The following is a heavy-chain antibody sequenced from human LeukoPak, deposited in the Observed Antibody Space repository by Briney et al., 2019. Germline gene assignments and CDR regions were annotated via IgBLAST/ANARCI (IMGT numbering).Heavy chain of an antibody. CDR1: GFTFSSYA. CDR3: AKVGCSSTSCYTGDYYYYMDV. CDR2: ISGSGGST. V-gene: IGHV3-23*01. D-gene: IGHD2-2*02. Sequence: GGSLRLSCAASGFTFSSYAMSWVRQAPGKGLEWVSAISGSGGSTYYADSVKGRFTISRDNSKNTLYLQMNSLRAEDTAVYYCAKVGCSSTSCYTGDYYYYMDVWGKGTTVTVSS. J-gene: IGHJ6*03.